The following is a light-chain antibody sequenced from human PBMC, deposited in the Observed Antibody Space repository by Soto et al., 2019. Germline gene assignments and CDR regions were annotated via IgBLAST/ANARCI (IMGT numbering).Light chain of an antibody. J-gene: IGKJ4*01. CDR2: AAS. CDR3: QQSYSTPLT. CDR1: QSISSY. Sequence: DIPMTQSPSSLSASVGDRVTITCRASQSISSYLNWYQQKPGKAPKLLIYAASSLLSGVPSRFSGSGSGTDFTLTISSLQPEDFATYYCQQSYSTPLTFGGGTKVEIK. V-gene: IGKV1-39*01.